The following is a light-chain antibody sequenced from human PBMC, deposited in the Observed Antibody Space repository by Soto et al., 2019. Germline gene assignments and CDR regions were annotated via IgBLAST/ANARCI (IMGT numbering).Light chain of an antibody. CDR1: QSVSSND. CDR2: GAS. CDR3: QQYASSVLT. J-gene: IGKJ5*01. Sequence: EIVLTQSPGTLSLSPGERASLSCRASQSVSSNDLAWYQQKPGQPPRLLIYGASSRATGVPDRFSGSGSGTDFTLTISKLEPEDFAVYHCQQYASSVLTFGQGTRLEIK. V-gene: IGKV3-20*01.